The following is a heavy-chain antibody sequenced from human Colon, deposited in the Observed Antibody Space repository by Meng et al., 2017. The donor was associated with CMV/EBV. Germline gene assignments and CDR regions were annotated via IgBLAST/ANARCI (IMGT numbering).Heavy chain of an antibody. CDR1: GVSISSDNW. D-gene: IGHD5-18*01. CDR3: AKIPLGYSLSPLVGLDP. V-gene: IGHV4-4*02. Sequence: GPREEAVQGLLTPSGALALLCSVSGVSISSDNWWTWVRQPPGKGLEWIGEIYHSGTTNYNPSLKSRVTISVDKSKNQVSLNLSSVTAADTAVYFWAKIPLGYSLSPLVGLDPWGQGTLVTVSS. J-gene: IGHJ5*02. CDR2: IYHSGTT.